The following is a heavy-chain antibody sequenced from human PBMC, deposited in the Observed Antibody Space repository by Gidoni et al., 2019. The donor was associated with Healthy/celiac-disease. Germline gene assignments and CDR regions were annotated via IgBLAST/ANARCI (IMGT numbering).Heavy chain of an antibody. CDR2: ISSSSSYI. CDR3: ATSLRYFDWILDY. CDR1: GFTFSSYS. Sequence: EVQLVESGGGLVKPGGSLRLSCAASGFTFSSYSMNWVRQAPGKGLEWVSSISSSSSYIYYADSVKGRFTISRDNAKNSLYLQMNSLRAEDTAVYYCATSLRYFDWILDYWGQGTLVTVSS. J-gene: IGHJ4*02. V-gene: IGHV3-21*01. D-gene: IGHD3-9*01.